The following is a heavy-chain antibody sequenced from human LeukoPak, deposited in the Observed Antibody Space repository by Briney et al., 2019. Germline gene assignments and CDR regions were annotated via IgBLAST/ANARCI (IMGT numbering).Heavy chain of an antibody. CDR3: ARDPNSPYGPYGCSYYFDY. CDR1: GFTFSSYG. D-gene: IGHD3-10*01. CDR2: IWYGGSNK. Sequence: GGSLRLSCAASGFTFSSYGMHWVRQAPGKGLEWVAVIWYGGSNKYYADSVKGRFTISRDNPKNTLYLQIDSLRAEDTAVYYCARDPNSPYGPYGCSYYFDYWGQGTLVTVSS. V-gene: IGHV3-33*01. J-gene: IGHJ4*02.